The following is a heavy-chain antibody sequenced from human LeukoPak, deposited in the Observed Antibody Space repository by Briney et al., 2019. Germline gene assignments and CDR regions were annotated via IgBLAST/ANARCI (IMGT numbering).Heavy chain of an antibody. CDR2: ISYDGSNK. CDR3: AKGISGSPTRPFDY. V-gene: IGHV3-33*05. Sequence: PGGSLRLSCAASGFTFSSYGMHWVRQAPGKGLEWVAVISYDGSNKYYADSVKGRFTISRDNSKNTLYLQMNSLRAEDTAVYYCAKGISGSPTRPFDYWGQGTLVTVSS. J-gene: IGHJ4*02. CDR1: GFTFSSYG. D-gene: IGHD3-10*01.